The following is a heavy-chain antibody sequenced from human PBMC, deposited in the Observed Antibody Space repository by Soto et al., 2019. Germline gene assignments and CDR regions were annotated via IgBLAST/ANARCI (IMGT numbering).Heavy chain of an antibody. V-gene: IGHV3-23*01. Sequence: GGSLRLSCAASGFTFSNFAMSWAREAPGKGLEWVSAVGGVTRSTYYAASVKGRFTISRDDSKSTLYLQMNSLRAEDTAVYYCTKDGAVVRSAGTWFTIDPWGQGALVTVSS. CDR2: VGGVTRST. J-gene: IGHJ5*02. D-gene: IGHD3-3*01. CDR3: TKDGAVVRSAGTWFTIDP. CDR1: GFTFSNFA.